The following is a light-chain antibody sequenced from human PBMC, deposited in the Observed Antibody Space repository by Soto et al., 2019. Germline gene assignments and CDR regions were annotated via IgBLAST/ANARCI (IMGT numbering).Light chain of an antibody. CDR3: QQHRDWWT. J-gene: IGKJ2*01. Sequence: EIVMTQSPATLSLSPGERATLSCRASESIGGDLAWYQQKPGQAPRLLIFSTYNRATGVATRFSGSGSGTEFTLPITSLQSEDFAVYYCQQHRDWWTFGQGTRLEIK. CDR1: ESIGGD. V-gene: IGKV3-15*01. CDR2: STY.